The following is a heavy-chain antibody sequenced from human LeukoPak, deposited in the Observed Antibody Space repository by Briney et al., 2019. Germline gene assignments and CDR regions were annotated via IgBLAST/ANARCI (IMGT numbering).Heavy chain of an antibody. CDR3: ARGGDGDILTGLVFDY. CDR1: GGSISSYY. CDR2: IYYSGST. Sequence: SETLSLTCTVSGGSISSYYWSWVRQPPGKGLEWIGYIYYSGSTNYNPSLKSRVTISVDTSKNQFSLKLSSVTAADTAVYYCARGGDGDILTGLVFDYWGQGTLVTVSS. D-gene: IGHD3-9*01. V-gene: IGHV4-59*08. J-gene: IGHJ4*02.